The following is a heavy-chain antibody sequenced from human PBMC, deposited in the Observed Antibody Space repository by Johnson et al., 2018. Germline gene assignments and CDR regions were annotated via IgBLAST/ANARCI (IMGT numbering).Heavy chain of an antibody. D-gene: IGHD3-3*02. CDR1: GFTFSSYA. CDR2: ISGSAGST. CDR3: AKHFWSGYLTEYFQY. V-gene: IGHV3-23*04. Sequence: VQLVESGGGLVQXGGSXRLXCAASGFTFSSYAMSWVRQAPGKGLEWVSGISGSAGSTYYADSVKGRFTISRDNSKKTVYLQMNSLRAEDTAVYYCAKHFWSGYLTEYFQYWGQGTLVTVSS. J-gene: IGHJ1*01.